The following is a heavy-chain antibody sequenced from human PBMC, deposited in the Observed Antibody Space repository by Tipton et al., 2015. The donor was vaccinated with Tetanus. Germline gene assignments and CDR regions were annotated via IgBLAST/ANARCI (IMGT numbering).Heavy chain of an antibody. CDR3: ARTWGVWVTSIDAFDI. J-gene: IGHJ3*02. CDR1: GGSFSNYF. Sequence: TLSLTCAVYGGSFSNYFWRWIRQPPGKGLEWIGEISPSGNTNYNPSLKSRVTISADTSRNQFSLTLSSVTAADTAVYYCARTWGVWVTSIDAFDIWGQGTKVAVSS. CDR2: ISPSGNT. D-gene: IGHD3-16*01. V-gene: IGHV4-34*01.